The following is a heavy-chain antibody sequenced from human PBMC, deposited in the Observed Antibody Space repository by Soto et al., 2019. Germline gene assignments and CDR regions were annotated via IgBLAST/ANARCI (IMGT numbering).Heavy chain of an antibody. D-gene: IGHD3-3*01. Sequence: SETLSLTCAVYGGSFSGYYWSWIRQPPGKGLEWIGEINHSGSTNYNPSLKSRVTISVDTSKNQFSLKLSSVTAADTAVYYCATAKASDYDSWSGYYTIFDYWGQGTLVT. CDR2: INHSGST. CDR3: ATAKASDYDSWSGYYTIFDY. J-gene: IGHJ4*02. CDR1: GGSFSGYY. V-gene: IGHV4-34*01.